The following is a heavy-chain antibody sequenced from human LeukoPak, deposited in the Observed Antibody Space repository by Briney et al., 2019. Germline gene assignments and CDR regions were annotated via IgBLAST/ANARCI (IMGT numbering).Heavy chain of an antibody. V-gene: IGHV3-11*04. Sequence: PGGSLRLSCAASVFTFSDYYMSWIRQAPGKGPEWVSYISSSGSTIYYADSVKGRFTISRDNAKNSLYLQMNSLRAEDTAVYYCARAPLNRYSYFDYWGQGTLVTVSS. CDR1: VFTFSDYY. CDR3: ARAPLNRYSYFDY. J-gene: IGHJ4*02. D-gene: IGHD1-14*01. CDR2: ISSSGSTI.